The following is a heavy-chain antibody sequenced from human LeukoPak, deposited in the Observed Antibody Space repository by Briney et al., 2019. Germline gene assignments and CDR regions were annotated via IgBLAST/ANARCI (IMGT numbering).Heavy chain of an antibody. J-gene: IGHJ4*02. Sequence: ASVEVSCKASGYTFTSYDINWVRQATGRGLEWMGWMNPNSGNTGYAQKFQGRVTMTRNTSISTAYMELSSLRSEDTAVYYCARGGRFGGVSPDFDYWGQGTLVTVSS. V-gene: IGHV1-8*01. CDR1: GYTFTSYD. CDR2: MNPNSGNT. CDR3: ARGGRFGGVSPDFDY. D-gene: IGHD3-16*01.